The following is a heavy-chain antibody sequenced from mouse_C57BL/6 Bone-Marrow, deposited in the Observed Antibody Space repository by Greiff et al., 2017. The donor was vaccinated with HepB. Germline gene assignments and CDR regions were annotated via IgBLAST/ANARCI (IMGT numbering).Heavy chain of an antibody. CDR2: ISDGGSYT. J-gene: IGHJ1*03. Sequence: EVKLVESGGGLVKPGGSLKLSCAASGFTFSSYAMSWVRQTPEKRLEWVATISDGGSYTYYPDNLKGRFTISRDNAKNNLYRQMSHLKSEDTAMYYCARGGPTIVTTWYFDVWGTGTTVTVSS. D-gene: IGHD2-5*01. V-gene: IGHV5-4*03. CDR3: ARGGPTIVTTWYFDV. CDR1: GFTFSSYA.